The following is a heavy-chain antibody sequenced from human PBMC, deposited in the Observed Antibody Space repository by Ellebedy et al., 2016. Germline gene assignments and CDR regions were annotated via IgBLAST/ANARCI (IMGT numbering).Heavy chain of an antibody. CDR2: IYYSGST. Sequence: GSLRLSXTVSGGSISSYYWSWIRQPPGKGLEWIGYIYYSGSTNYNPSLKSRVTISVDTSKNQFSLKLSSVTAADTAVYYCARYSSSWYWPRGGFDYWGQGTLVTVSS. D-gene: IGHD6-13*01. V-gene: IGHV4-59*12. CDR1: GGSISSYY. CDR3: ARYSSSWYWPRGGFDY. J-gene: IGHJ4*02.